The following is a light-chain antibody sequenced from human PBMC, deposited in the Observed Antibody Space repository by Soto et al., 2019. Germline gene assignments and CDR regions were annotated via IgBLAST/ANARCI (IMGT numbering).Light chain of an antibody. CDR3: MQALQTPLT. CDR1: QSLLHRNGYTG. CDR2: LGS. J-gene: IGKJ4*01. Sequence: DIVLTKSQLSLPVTPGEPASISCRSSQSLLHRNGYTGLDWYLQKPGQPPQLLIHLGSNRASGVPDRFSGSGSGTDFTLTISRVEAEDVGLYYCMQALQTPLTFGGGTKVDIK. V-gene: IGKV2-28*01.